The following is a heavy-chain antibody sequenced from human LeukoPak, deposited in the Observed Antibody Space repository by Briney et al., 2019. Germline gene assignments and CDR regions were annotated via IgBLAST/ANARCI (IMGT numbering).Heavy chain of an antibody. CDR1: GFTFSSYA. D-gene: IGHD5-18*01. CDR3: ARSRYSYGPSDFDY. Sequence: GRSLRHSCAASGFTFSSYAMHWVRQAPGKGVEWVAVISYDGSNKYYADSVKGRFTISRDNSTNTLYLQMNSLRAEDTAVYYCARSRYSYGPSDFDYWGQGTLVTVSS. J-gene: IGHJ4*02. CDR2: ISYDGSNK. V-gene: IGHV3-30*04.